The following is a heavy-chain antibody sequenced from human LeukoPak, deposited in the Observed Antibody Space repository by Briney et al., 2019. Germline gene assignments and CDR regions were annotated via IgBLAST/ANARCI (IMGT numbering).Heavy chain of an antibody. D-gene: IGHD6-6*01. Sequence: GGSLRLSCAASGFTFSSFWMYWVRQAPGKGLVWVSRIYSDGSSTSYADSVKGRFTISRDNAKNSLYLQMNSLRAEDTAVYYCARGRFSRSSFNWGQGTLVTVSS. CDR3: ARGRFSRSSFN. J-gene: IGHJ4*02. CDR2: IYSDGSST. CDR1: GFTFSSFW. V-gene: IGHV3-74*01.